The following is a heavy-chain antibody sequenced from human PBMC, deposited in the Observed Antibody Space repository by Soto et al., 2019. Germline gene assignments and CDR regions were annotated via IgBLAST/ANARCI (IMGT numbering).Heavy chain of an antibody. CDR3: AREYTAWPLAYGLDV. D-gene: IGHD2-2*02. Sequence: SATLSLTCTVSGGSIYTGDYYWSWIRQPPGKGLEWIGSIYYIGDTEYNPSLKSRFTISRDNAKNSVSLQMNSLRAEDTAVYYCAREYTAWPLAYGLDVWGQGTTVAVSS. CDR1: GGSIYTGDYY. V-gene: IGHV4-30-4*01. J-gene: IGHJ6*02. CDR2: IYYIGDT.